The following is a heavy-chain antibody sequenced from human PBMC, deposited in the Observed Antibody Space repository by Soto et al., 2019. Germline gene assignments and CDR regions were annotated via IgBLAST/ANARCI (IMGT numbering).Heavy chain of an antibody. CDR1: GFTFSSHG. V-gene: IGHV3-30*18. J-gene: IGHJ4*02. D-gene: IGHD1-26*01. Sequence: GGSLRLSCAASGFTFSSHGMHWVRQAPGKGLEWVAVISYDGSNKYYADSVKGRFTISRDNSKNTLYLQMNSLRAEDTAVYYCAKFEGRVGAPDHWGQGTLVTVSS. CDR2: ISYDGSNK. CDR3: AKFEGRVGAPDH.